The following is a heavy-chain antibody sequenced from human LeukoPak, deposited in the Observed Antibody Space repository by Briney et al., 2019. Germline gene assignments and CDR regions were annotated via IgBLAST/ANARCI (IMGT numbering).Heavy chain of an antibody. CDR3: AKDHMGYCSSTSCPPGY. Sequence: GGSLRLSCAASGFTFGSYSMNWVRQAPGKGLQWISYVSSSSSTMYYADAVKGRFTISRDNAKNALYLQMNSLRAEDTAVYYCAKDHMGYCSSTSCPPGYWGQGTLVTVSS. J-gene: IGHJ4*02. D-gene: IGHD2-2*01. V-gene: IGHV3-48*01. CDR2: VSSSSSTM. CDR1: GFTFGSYS.